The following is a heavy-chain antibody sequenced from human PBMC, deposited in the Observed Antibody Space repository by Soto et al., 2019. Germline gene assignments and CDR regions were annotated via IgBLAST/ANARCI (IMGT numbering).Heavy chain of an antibody. Sequence: GVSLRLSCAASGLTFSNAWMNWVRQAPGKGLEWVGRIKSKNDGETTEYSAPVKGRFTISRDDSKDTLYLQMNSLRTEDTAVYYCTTDAQWGIWGQGTMVPSPQ. CDR3: TTDAQWGI. CDR2: IKSKNDGETT. V-gene: IGHV3-15*07. CDR1: GLTFSNAW. D-gene: IGHD2-8*01. J-gene: IGHJ3*02.